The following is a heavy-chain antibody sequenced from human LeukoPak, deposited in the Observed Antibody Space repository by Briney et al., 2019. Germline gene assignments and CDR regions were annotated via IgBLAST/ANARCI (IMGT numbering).Heavy chain of an antibody. V-gene: IGHV4-34*01. Sequence: SETLSLTCAVYGGSFSGYYWSWIRQPPGKGLEWIGEINHSGSTNYNPSLKSRGTISVDTSKNQFSLKLSSVTAADTAVYYCARLWFGELLKLDYWGQGTLVTVSS. CDR3: ARLWFGELLKLDY. CDR2: INHSGST. CDR1: GGSFSGYY. J-gene: IGHJ4*02. D-gene: IGHD3-10*01.